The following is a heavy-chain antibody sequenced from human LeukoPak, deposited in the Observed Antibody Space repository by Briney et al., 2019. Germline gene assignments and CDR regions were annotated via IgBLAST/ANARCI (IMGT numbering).Heavy chain of an antibody. J-gene: IGHJ6*02. CDR2: MNPNSGNT. CDR3: ARVVSIHPYGMDV. CDR1: GYTFSNYD. D-gene: IGHD3-3*02. Sequence: ASVKVSCKASGYTFSNYDINWVRQTTGQGLEWMGWMNPNSGNTGYAQKFQGRVSMTRNTSISTAYMELSSLRSEDTAMYYCARVVSIHPYGMDVWGQGTTVTVSS. V-gene: IGHV1-8*01.